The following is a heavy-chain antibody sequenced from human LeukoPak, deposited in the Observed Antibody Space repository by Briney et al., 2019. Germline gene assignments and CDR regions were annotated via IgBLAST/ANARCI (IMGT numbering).Heavy chain of an antibody. V-gene: IGHV4-34*01. CDR1: GGSFSGYY. CDR3: ARDYHDYGDYEWFDP. J-gene: IGHJ5*02. D-gene: IGHD4-17*01. CDR2: INHSGST. Sequence: SETLSLTCAVYGGSFSGYYWSWIRQPPGKGLEWIGEINHSGSTNYNPSLKSRVTISVDTSKNQFSLKLSSVTAAETAVYYCARDYHDYGDYEWFDPWGQGTLVTVSS.